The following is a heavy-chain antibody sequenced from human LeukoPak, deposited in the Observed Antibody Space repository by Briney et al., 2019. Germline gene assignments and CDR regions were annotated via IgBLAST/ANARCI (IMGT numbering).Heavy chain of an antibody. D-gene: IGHD3-10*01. CDR1: GYIFISYW. J-gene: IGHJ4*02. V-gene: IGHV5-51*01. CDR2: IYPGDSDT. Sequence: GESLKISCKGSGYIFISYWIGWVRQMPGKGLEWMGIIYPGDSDTRYSPSFQGQVTISADKSISTAYLQWSSLKASDTAMYYCARHYYGSGSYYPVDYWGQGTLVTVSS. CDR3: ARHYYGSGSYYPVDY.